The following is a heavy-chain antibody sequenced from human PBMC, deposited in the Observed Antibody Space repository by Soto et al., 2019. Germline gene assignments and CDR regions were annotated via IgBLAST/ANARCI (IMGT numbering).Heavy chain of an antibody. Sequence: QVQLVESGGGVVQPGRSLRLSCAASGFTFSSYGMHWVRQAPGKGLEWVAVISYDGSNKYYADSVKGRFTISRDNSKNTLYLQMNGLRAEDTAVYYCANLYCRGGSCHLYGMDVWGQGTTVTVSS. J-gene: IGHJ6*02. D-gene: IGHD2-15*01. CDR3: ANLYCRGGSCHLYGMDV. CDR2: ISYDGSNK. V-gene: IGHV3-30*18. CDR1: GFTFSSYG.